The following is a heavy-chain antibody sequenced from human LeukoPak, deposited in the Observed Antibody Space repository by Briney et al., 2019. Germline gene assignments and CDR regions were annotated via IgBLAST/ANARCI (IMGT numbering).Heavy chain of an antibody. CDR1: GFTFSRYG. CDR2: ISYDGSNK. V-gene: IGHV3-30*18. Sequence: GGSLRLSCAASGFTFSRYGMHWVRQAPGKGLEWVAVISYDGSNKYYADSVKGRFTISRDNSKNTLYLQMNSLRAEDTAVYYCAKDLGGSGSGYYYYYGMDVWGQGTTVTVSS. CDR3: AKDLGGSGSGYYYYYGMDV. J-gene: IGHJ6*02. D-gene: IGHD3-10*01.